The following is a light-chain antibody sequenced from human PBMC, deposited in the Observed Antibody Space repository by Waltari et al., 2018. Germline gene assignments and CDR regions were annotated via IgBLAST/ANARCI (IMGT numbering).Light chain of an antibody. CDR1: SSAVGGYNF. CDR3: SSYAGSMTLV. CDR2: EVS. V-gene: IGLV2-8*01. Sequence: QSALTQPPSASGSPGQSVTISCTGTSSAVGGYNFVPWYQQHPGKAPKLMIYEVSERPSGVPDRFSGSKSGNTASLTVSGLQTEDESDYYCSSYAGSMTLVFGGGTKLTVL. J-gene: IGLJ2*01.